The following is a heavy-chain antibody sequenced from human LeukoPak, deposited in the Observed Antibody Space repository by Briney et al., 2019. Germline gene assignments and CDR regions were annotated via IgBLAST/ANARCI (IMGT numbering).Heavy chain of an antibody. Sequence: QPGGSLRLSCAASGFTFSNNWMHWVRQAPGKGLVWVSRINNDGRTTTYADSVTGRFTLSRDNAKNTPYLQMSSLRAEATAIYYCAMIKEGWGQGALVTVSS. CDR2: INNDGRTT. CDR3: AMIKEG. CDR1: GFTFSNNW. J-gene: IGHJ4*02. D-gene: IGHD3-22*01. V-gene: IGHV3-74*01.